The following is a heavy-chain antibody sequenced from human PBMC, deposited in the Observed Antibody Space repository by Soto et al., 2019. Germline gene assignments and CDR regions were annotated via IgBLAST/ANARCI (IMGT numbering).Heavy chain of an antibody. CDR1: GFSLKDSGVG. J-gene: IGHJ1*01. Sequence: ITLKESGPTLVKPTQTLTLTCTFSGFSLKDSGVGVGWIRQPPGRALECLGIIYWRDDKRYSPFLKSRLTITKDTTKDQVVLTMTNMDPVDTATYYCAHTVGTDFHHWGQGTLVTVSS. CDR3: AHTVGTDFHH. V-gene: IGHV2-5*01. D-gene: IGHD1-26*01. CDR2: IYWRDDK.